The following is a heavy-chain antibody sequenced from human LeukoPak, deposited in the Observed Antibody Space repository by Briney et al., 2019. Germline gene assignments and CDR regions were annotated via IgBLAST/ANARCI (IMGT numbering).Heavy chain of an antibody. CDR3: ARDGGYDILTGYYQRSYYFDY. Sequence: SVKVSCKASGGTFSSYAISWVRQAPGQGLEWMGGIIPIFGTTNYAQKFQGRVTITTDESTSTAYMELSSLRSEDTAVYYCARDGGYDILTGYYQRSYYFDYWGQGTLVTVSS. D-gene: IGHD3-9*01. V-gene: IGHV1-69*05. J-gene: IGHJ4*02. CDR2: IIPIFGTT. CDR1: GGTFSSYA.